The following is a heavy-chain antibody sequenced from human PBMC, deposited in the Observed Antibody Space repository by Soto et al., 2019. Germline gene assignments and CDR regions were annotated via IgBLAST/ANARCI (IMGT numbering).Heavy chain of an antibody. D-gene: IGHD2-15*01. CDR3: AKDGDRYCSGGSCYSDFDY. CDR1: GFTFSSYG. V-gene: IGHV3-30*18. Sequence: GGSLRLSCAASGFTFSSYGMHWVRQAPGKGLEWVAVISYDGSNKYYADSVKGRFTISRDNSKNTLYLQMNSLRAEDTAVYYCAKDGDRYCSGGSCYSDFDYWGQGTLVTVSS. J-gene: IGHJ4*02. CDR2: ISYDGSNK.